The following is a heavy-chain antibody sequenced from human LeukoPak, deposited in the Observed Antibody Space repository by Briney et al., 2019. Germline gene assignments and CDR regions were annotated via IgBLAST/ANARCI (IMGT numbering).Heavy chain of an antibody. J-gene: IGHJ4*02. CDR3: ARRLDYGDYDY. CDR2: IFPGVSDT. CDR1: GYSFTSYW. D-gene: IGHD4-17*01. V-gene: IGHV5-51*01. Sequence: GESLKISCKGSGYSFTSYWIGWVRQMPGKGLEWMGIIFPGVSDTRYSPSFQGQVTISADKSITTAYLQWSSLKASDTAMYYCARRLDYGDYDYWGQGTLVTVSS.